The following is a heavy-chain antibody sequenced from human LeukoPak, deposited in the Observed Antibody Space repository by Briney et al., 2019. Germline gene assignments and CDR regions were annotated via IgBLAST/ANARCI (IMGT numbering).Heavy chain of an antibody. CDR2: IYHSGST. V-gene: IGHV4-38-2*02. D-gene: IGHD3-16*01. Sequence: PSETLSLTCAVSGYSISSGYYWGWIRQPPGKGLEWIGSIYHSGSTYYNPSLKSRVTISVGTSKNQFSLKLSSVTAADTAVYYCARDASKGALDYWGQGTLVTVSS. J-gene: IGHJ4*02. CDR1: GYSISSGYY. CDR3: ARDASKGALDY.